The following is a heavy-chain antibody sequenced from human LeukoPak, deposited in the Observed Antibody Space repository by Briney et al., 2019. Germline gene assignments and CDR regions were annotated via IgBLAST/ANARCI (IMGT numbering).Heavy chain of an antibody. J-gene: IGHJ4*02. D-gene: IGHD5-18*01. Sequence: SETLSLTCTVSGGSISSGSYYWRWIRQPAGKGLEWIGRIYTSGSTNYNPSLKSRVTISVDTSKNQFSLKLSSVTAADTAVYYCARIGVDTAMGGFDYWGQGTLVTVSS. CDR2: IYTSGST. CDR1: GGSISSGSYY. V-gene: IGHV4-61*02. CDR3: ARIGVDTAMGGFDY.